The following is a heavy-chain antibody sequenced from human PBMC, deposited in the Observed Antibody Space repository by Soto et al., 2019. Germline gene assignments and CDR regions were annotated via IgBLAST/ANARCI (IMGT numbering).Heavy chain of an antibody. CDR1: GFTFSSYR. J-gene: IGHJ6*02. V-gene: IGHV3-21*01. Sequence: GGSLRRSCAASGFTFSSYRMNWVRQAPGKGLEWVSSISSSSSYIYYADSVKCRFTISRDNAKNSLYLQMNSLRAEDTAVYYCARHEATYYNFYGMDVWGQGTTVTVSS. CDR2: ISSSSSYI. CDR3: ARHEATYYNFYGMDV.